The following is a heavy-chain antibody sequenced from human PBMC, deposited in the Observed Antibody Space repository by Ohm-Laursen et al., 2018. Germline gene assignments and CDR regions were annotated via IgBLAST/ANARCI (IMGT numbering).Heavy chain of an antibody. J-gene: IGHJ4*02. CDR3: ARDVSNWVFDY. D-gene: IGHD7-27*01. V-gene: IGHV4-59*01. Sequence: GTLSLTCTVSGGSISSYHWNWIRQPPGRGLEWIGYIHYSGRTNYNPSLKSGVTISVDTSKNQFSLKLSSVTTADTAVYYCARDVSNWVFDYWGQGTLVTVSS. CDR2: IHYSGRT. CDR1: GGSISSYH.